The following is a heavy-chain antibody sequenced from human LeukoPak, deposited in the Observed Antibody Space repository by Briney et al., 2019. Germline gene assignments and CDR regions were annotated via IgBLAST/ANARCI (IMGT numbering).Heavy chain of an antibody. J-gene: IGHJ4*02. CDR3: ARDASIHDSSSYFFLW. V-gene: IGHV1-69*13. D-gene: IGHD3-22*01. CDR1: GGTFSRSA. Sequence: SVKVSCKASGGTFSRSAVNWLRQAPGQGLEWMGGIIPMFRTANYAQKFRGRVTITADESPSTAYMELNSLRSEDTAVYYCARDASIHDSSSYFFLWWGQGTLVTVSS. CDR2: IIPMFRTA.